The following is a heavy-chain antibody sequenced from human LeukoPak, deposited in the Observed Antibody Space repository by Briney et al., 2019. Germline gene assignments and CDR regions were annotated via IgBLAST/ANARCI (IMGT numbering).Heavy chain of an antibody. D-gene: IGHD2-2*01. CDR3: ASLDCSNTSCYDY. CDR1: GGTFISYA. Sequence: SVKVSCKAAGGTFISYAISWVRQAPGQGLEGMGGIISIFDTANYAQKFQGRVTITADKSTSTAYMELSSLRSEDTAVYYCASLDCSNTSCYDYWGQGTLVTVSS. J-gene: IGHJ4*02. V-gene: IGHV1-69*06. CDR2: IISIFDTA.